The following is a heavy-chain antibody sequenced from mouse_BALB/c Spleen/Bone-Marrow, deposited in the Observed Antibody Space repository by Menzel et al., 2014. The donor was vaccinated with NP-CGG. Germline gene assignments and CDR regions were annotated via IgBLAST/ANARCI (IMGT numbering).Heavy chain of an antibody. CDR2: ISSGGYYS. CDR3: ATGDYGAWFAC. V-gene: IGHV5-9-1*01. D-gene: IGHD2-4*01. CDR1: GFTFSNYD. Sequence: EVKLMESGGDLVKPGGSLKLSCEASGFTFSNYDMSWGRQTPEKRLEWVATISSGGYYSYYPDSVKGRFTISRDNAKNTLYLQMSSLRSEDTAMYYCATGDYGAWFACWGQGTLVTVSA. J-gene: IGHJ3*01.